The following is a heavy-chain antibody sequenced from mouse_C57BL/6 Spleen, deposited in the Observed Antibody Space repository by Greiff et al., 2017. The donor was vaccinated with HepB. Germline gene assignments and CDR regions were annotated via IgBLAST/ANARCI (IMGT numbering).Heavy chain of an antibody. CDR1: GFTFSNYW. CDR2: IRLKSDNYAT. J-gene: IGHJ3*01. CDR3: TCPAWFAY. V-gene: IGHV6-3*01. Sequence: EVKLMESGGGLVQPGGSMKLSCVASGFTFSNYWMNWVRQSPEKGLEWVAQIRLKSDNYATHYAESVKGRFTISRDNSKSSVYLQMNNLRAEETGIYYCTCPAWFAYWGQGTLVTVSA.